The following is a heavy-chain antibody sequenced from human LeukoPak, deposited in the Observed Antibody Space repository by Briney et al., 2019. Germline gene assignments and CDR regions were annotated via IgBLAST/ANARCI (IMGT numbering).Heavy chain of an antibody. J-gene: IGHJ4*02. CDR3: AKDHSSSWKSGGYFDY. V-gene: IGHV3-23*01. Sequence: GGSLRLSCAASGFTFSSYAMSWVRQAPGKGLEWVSAISGSGGSTYYADSVKGRFTISRDNSKNTLYLQMNSLRAEDTAVYYCAKDHSSSWKSGGYFDYWGQGTLVTVSS. CDR1: GFTFSSYA. CDR2: ISGSGGST. D-gene: IGHD6-13*01.